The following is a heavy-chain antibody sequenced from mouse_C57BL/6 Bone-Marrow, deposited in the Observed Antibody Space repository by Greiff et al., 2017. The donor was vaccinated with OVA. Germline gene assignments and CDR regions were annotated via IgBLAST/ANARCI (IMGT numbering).Heavy chain of an antibody. CDR1: GYAFSSYW. CDR2: IYPGDGDT. J-gene: IGHJ4*01. V-gene: IGHV1-80*01. CDR3: ARPSTVPSSLYAMDY. Sequence: VQLQQSGAELVKPGASVKISCKASGYAFSSYWMNWVKQRPGKGLEWIGQIYPGDGDTNYNGKFKGKATLTADKSSSTAYMQLSSLTSEDSAVYFCARPSTVPSSLYAMDYWGQGTSVTVSS. D-gene: IGHD1-1*01.